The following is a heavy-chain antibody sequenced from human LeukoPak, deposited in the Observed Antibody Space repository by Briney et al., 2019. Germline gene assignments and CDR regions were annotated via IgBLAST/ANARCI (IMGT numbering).Heavy chain of an antibody. V-gene: IGHV1-69*13. CDR1: GGTFSSYA. J-gene: IGHJ5*02. CDR3: AREGTRRGVPNWFDP. CDR2: IIPIFGTA. D-gene: IGHD3-10*01. Sequence: SVKVSCKASGGTFSSYAISWVRQAPGQGLEWMGGIIPIFGTANYAQKFQGRVTITADESTSTAYMELSSLRSEDTAVYYCAREGTRRGVPNWFDPWGQGTLVTVSS.